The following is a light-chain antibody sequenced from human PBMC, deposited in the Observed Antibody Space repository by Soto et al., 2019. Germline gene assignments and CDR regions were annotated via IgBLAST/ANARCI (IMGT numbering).Light chain of an antibody. J-gene: IGLJ2*01. V-gene: IGLV6-57*02. CDR2: EDN. CDR1: SGSIASNY. Sequence: NFMLTQPHSVSESPGKTVTISCTESSGSIASNYVQWYQQRPGSAPTTVIYEDNQRPSGVPDRFSGSIDSSSNSASLTISGLKTEDEADYYCQSYDSSNVVFGGGTKLTVL. CDR3: QSYDSSNVV.